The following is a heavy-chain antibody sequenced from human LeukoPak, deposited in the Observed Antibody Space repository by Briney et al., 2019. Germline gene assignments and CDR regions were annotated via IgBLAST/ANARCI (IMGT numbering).Heavy chain of an antibody. CDR3: ARDASPFDY. Sequence: ASVRVSCKAPGYTFIGYYIHWVRQAPGQGLEWMGWINPKSGGTNYEEKLKGRVTMTRATSISTAYMELSRLRSDDTAVYYCARDASPFDYWGQGTLVTVSS. J-gene: IGHJ4*02. CDR1: GYTFIGYY. V-gene: IGHV1-2*02. CDR2: INPKSGGT.